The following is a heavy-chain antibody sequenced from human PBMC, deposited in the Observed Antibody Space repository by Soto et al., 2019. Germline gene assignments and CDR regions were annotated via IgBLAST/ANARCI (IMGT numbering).Heavy chain of an antibody. CDR1: GYTFTSYD. D-gene: IGHD2-2*01. V-gene: IGHV1-8*01. J-gene: IGHJ4*02. Sequence: GASVKVSCKASGYTFTSYDINWVRQATGQGLEWMGWMNPNSGNTGYAQKFQGRVTMTRNTSISTAYMELSSLRSEDTAVYYCARGGPEGYCSSTSCYAYWGQGTLVTVSS. CDR3: ARGGPEGYCSSTSCYAY. CDR2: MNPNSGNT.